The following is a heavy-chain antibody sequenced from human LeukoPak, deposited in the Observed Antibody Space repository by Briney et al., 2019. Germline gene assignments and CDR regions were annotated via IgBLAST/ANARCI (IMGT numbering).Heavy chain of an antibody. CDR1: GGSISSSSYY. Sequence: PSETLSLTCTVSGGSISSSSYYWGWIRQPPWKGLEWIGSIYYSGSTYYNPSLKSRVTISVDTSKNQFSLKLSSVTAADTAVYYCARHLRGTALRTTYFDYWGQGTLVTVSS. J-gene: IGHJ4*02. CDR3: ARHLRGTALRTTYFDY. CDR2: IYYSGST. V-gene: IGHV4-39*01. D-gene: IGHD6-13*01.